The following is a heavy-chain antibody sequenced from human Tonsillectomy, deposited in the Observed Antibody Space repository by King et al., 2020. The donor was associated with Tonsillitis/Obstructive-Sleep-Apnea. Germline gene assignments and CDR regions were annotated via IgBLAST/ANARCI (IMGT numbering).Heavy chain of an antibody. Sequence: VQLVESGGGLVQPGGSLRLSCSASGFTFSSYAVSWVRQAPGKGLEWVPSTSDRGDNTFYADSVKGRFTISRDNSKNTLNLRMNSLRPEDTAIYYCAGGPAGADYYYMDVWGKGTAVTVSS. CDR2: TSDRGDNT. D-gene: IGHD6-19*01. V-gene: IGHV3-23*04. CDR1: GFTFSSYA. CDR3: AGGPAGADYYYMDV. J-gene: IGHJ6*03.